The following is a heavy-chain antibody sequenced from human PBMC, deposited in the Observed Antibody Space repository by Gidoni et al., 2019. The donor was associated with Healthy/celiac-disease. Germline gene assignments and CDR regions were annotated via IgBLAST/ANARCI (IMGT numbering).Heavy chain of an antibody. CDR1: GFTFDDYT. J-gene: IGHJ4*02. CDR2: ISWDGGST. D-gene: IGHD3-3*01. Sequence: EVQLVESGGVVVQPGGSLRLSCAASGFTFDDYTMHWVRQAPGKGLEWVSLISWDGGSTYYADSVKGRFTISRDNSKNSLYLQMNSLRTEDTALYYCAKDMRFTFGLGECDFWSGAFDYWGQGTLVTVSS. CDR3: AKDMRFTFGLGECDFWSGAFDY. V-gene: IGHV3-43*01.